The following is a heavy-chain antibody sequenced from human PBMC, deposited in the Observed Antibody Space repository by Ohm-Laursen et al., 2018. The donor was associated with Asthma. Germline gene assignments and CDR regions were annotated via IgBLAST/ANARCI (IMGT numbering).Heavy chain of an antibody. Sequence: GASVKVSCKASGYTFSSFGIFWVRQAPGQGLEWMGWISANNGYTDFAQRLRGRVFLTTDISSSTAYMELRSLTSDDTAIYYCAGGGGSDGFISWGQGTLVTVSS. J-gene: IGHJ5*02. CDR1: GYTFSSFG. D-gene: IGHD5-24*01. V-gene: IGHV1-18*01. CDR3: AGGGGSDGFIS. CDR2: ISANNGYT.